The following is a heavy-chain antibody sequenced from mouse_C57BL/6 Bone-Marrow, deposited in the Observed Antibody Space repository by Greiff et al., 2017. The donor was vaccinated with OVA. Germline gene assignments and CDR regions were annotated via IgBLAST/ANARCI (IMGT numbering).Heavy chain of an antibody. CDR3: ARSGYGSSYGAMDY. Sequence: VQLQQSGAELARPGASVKLSCKASGYTFTSYGISWVKQRTGQGLEWIGEIYPRSGNTYYNEKFKVKATLPAEKSSSTAYMELRSRTSEDSAVYCCARSGYGSSYGAMDYWGQGTSVTVSS. V-gene: IGHV1-81*01. D-gene: IGHD1-1*01. CDR1: GYTFTSYG. J-gene: IGHJ4*01. CDR2: IYPRSGNT.